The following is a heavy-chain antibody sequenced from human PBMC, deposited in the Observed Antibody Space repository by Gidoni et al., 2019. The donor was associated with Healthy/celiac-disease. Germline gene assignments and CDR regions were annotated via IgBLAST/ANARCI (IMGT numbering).Heavy chain of an antibody. CDR3: AKGAGKLELGDY. CDR2: ISGSGGST. D-gene: IGHD1-7*01. J-gene: IGHJ4*02. CDR1: GFTFSIYA. Sequence: EVQLLESGGGLVQPGGPLRISCAASGFTFSIYAMSWVRQAPGKGLEWVSAISGSGGSTYYADSVKGKFTISRDNTKNTLYLQMNSQGAEETAVYYYAKGAGKLELGDYWGQGTLVTVSS. V-gene: IGHV3-23*01.